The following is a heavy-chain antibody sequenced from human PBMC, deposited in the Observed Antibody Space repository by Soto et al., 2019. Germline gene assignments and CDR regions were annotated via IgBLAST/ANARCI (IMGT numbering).Heavy chain of an antibody. CDR3: KRRPDDPGVMHGFDI. V-gene: IGHV5-51*01. CDR2: IYPGDSDT. D-gene: IGHD3-16*01. CDR1: EFTFTNYW. J-gene: IGHJ3*02. Sequence: GESLKISCQGSEFTFTNYWIGWVRQMPGKGLEWMGIIYPGDSDTRYSPSFQGQVTISADKSISTAYLQWSSLKASDTAIYYCKRRPDDPGVMHGFDIWGQGTMVTVS.